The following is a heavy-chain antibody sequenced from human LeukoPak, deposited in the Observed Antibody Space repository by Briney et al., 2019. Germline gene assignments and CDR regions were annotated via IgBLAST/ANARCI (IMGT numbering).Heavy chain of an antibody. D-gene: IGHD2-15*01. Sequence: PGGSLRLSCAASGFTFSSYSMNWVRQAPGKGLEWVSSISSSSSYIYYADSVKGRFTISRDNAKNSLYVQMNSLRAEDTAVYYCARGYCSGGSCYGYYYYGMDVWSQGTTVTVSS. J-gene: IGHJ6*02. CDR2: ISSSSSYI. V-gene: IGHV3-21*01. CDR3: ARGYCSGGSCYGYYYYGMDV. CDR1: GFTFSSYS.